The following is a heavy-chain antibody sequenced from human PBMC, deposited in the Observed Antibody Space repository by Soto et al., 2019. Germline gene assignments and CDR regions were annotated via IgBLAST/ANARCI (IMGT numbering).Heavy chain of an antibody. CDR3: ARGYCSSTSCYGAPDYFDY. J-gene: IGHJ4*02. V-gene: IGHV4-30-4*01. CDR2: IYYSGST. CDR1: GDSISSGDYY. Sequence: PSETLSLTCTVSGDSISSGDYYWSWIRQPPGKGLEWIGYIYYSGSTNYNPSLKSRVTISVDTSKNQFSLKLSSVTAADTAVYYCARGYCSSTSCYGAPDYFDYWGQGTLVTVSS. D-gene: IGHD2-2*01.